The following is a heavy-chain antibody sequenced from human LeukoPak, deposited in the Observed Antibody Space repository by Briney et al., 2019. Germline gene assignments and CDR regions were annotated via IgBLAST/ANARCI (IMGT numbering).Heavy chain of an antibody. D-gene: IGHD5-18*01. V-gene: IGHV3-33*01. Sequence: SGGSLRLSCAASGFTFSSHGMHWVRQAPGKGLEWVAVIWYDGSNKYYADSVKGRFTISRDNSKNTLYLRMNSLRAEDTAVYYCARNDKGNSYGYSIDYWGQGTLVTVSS. CDR3: ARNDKGNSYGYSIDY. J-gene: IGHJ4*02. CDR1: GFTFSSHG. CDR2: IWYDGSNK.